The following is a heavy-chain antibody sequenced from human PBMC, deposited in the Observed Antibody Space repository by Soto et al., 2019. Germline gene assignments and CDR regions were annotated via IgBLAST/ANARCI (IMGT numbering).Heavy chain of an antibody. J-gene: IGHJ5*02. Sequence: PSETLSLTCAVYGGSFSGFDWSWIRQAPGKGLEWIAEAHDSGSSNYNPSLKSRVTISVDTSKNQFSLRLTSVTAADTAVYYCARGLVPTIFGALATPNCFDPWGPGTLVTVSS. CDR3: ARGLVPTIFGALATPNCFDP. D-gene: IGHD3-3*01. V-gene: IGHV4-34*01. CDR2: AHDSGSS. CDR1: GGSFSGFD.